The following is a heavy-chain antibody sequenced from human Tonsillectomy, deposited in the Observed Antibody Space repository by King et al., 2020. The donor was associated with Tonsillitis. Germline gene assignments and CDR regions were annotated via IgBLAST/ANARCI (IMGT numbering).Heavy chain of an antibody. V-gene: IGHV4-59*01. Sequence: VQLQESGPGLVRPSETLSLTCTVSGGSINGYYLGWIRQPPGRGLEWIANIYYSGSTHYNPSLKSRVTISVDTSKNQFSLKLTSMTAADTAVYYCARHRVRNWGGNWFDPWGQGTLVTVSS. CDR3: ARHRVRNWGGNWFDP. CDR2: IYYSGST. CDR1: GGSINGYY. D-gene: IGHD7-27*01. J-gene: IGHJ5*02.